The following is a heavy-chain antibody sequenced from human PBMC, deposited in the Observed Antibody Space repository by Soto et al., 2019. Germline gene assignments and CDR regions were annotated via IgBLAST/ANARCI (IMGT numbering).Heavy chain of an antibody. CDR2: IYYSGST. D-gene: IGHD5-12*01. CDR3: ARDYVGGYDI. V-gene: IGHV4-59*01. CDR1: GGSISSYY. J-gene: IGHJ4*02. Sequence: VQLQESGPGLVKPSETLSLTCTVSGGSISSYYWSWIRQPPGKGLEWIGYIYYSGSTNYNPSLKSRVTISVDTSKNQFSLKLSSVTAADTAVYYCARDYVGGYDIWGQGTLVTVSS.